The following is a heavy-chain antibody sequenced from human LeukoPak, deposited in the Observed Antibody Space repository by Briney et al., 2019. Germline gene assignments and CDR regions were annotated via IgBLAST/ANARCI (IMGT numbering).Heavy chain of an antibody. CDR1: GGSFSGYY. CDR3: ARRRAVAGTKGWFDP. V-gene: IGHV4-34*01. Sequence: SETLSLTCAVYGGSFSGYYWSWIRQPPGKGLEWIGEINHSGSTNYNPSLKSRVTISVDTSKNQFSLKLSSVTAADTAVYYCARRRAVAGTKGWFDPWGQGTLVTVSS. D-gene: IGHD6-19*01. CDR2: INHSGST. J-gene: IGHJ5*02.